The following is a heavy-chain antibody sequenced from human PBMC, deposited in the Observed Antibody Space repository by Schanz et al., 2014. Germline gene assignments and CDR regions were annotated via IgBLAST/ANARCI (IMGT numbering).Heavy chain of an antibody. Sequence: EAQLLDSGGGLAQPGGSLRLSCAASGFTFSSYSMNWVRQAPGKGLEWVSYVSSSSSYTHYADSVKGRFTISRDNAKNSLYLQMNSLRAEDTAVYYCAGAPVTVGPYHYYMDVWGKGTTVTVSS. CDR2: VSSSSSYT. V-gene: IGHV3-48*04. CDR1: GFTFSSYS. D-gene: IGHD4-17*01. CDR3: AGAPVTVGPYHYYMDV. J-gene: IGHJ6*03.